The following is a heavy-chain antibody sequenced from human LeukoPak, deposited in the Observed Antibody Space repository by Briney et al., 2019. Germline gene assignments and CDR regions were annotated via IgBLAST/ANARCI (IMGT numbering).Heavy chain of an antibody. CDR1: GGSISSYY. Sequence: SETLSLTCTVSGGSISSYYWSWIRPPPGKGLEWIGYIYYSGSTNYNPSLKSRVTISVDTSKNQLSLKLSSVTAADTAVYYCARGGQIGFDYWGQGTLVTVSS. V-gene: IGHV4-59*08. D-gene: IGHD2/OR15-2a*01. CDR3: ARGGQIGFDY. J-gene: IGHJ4*02. CDR2: IYYSGST.